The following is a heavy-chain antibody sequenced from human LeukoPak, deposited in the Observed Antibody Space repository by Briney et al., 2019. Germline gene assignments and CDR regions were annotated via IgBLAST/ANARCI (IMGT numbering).Heavy chain of an antibody. CDR2: MNPSGRT. Sequence: SETLSLTCGVYGGSLIYWNWIRQPPGKGLEWIGEMNPSGRTTYNPSLKSRVSMSLDTSKNQFSLKLSSVTPADTAVYYCARGLKPYCTNGVCYTGDFWGQGTLVTVSP. V-gene: IGHV4-34*01. CDR3: ARGLKPYCTNGVCYTGDF. D-gene: IGHD2-8*01. J-gene: IGHJ4*02. CDR1: GGSLIY.